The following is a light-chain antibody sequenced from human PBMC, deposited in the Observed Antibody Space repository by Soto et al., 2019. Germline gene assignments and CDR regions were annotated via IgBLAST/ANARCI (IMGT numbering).Light chain of an antibody. J-gene: IGKJ4*01. CDR2: AAS. CDR1: QTISSW. V-gene: IGKV1-39*01. CDR3: QHGYSTPLT. Sequence: DIQITQSPSTLSASVGDRVTITCRASQTISSWLAWYQQKPGKAPNLLIYAASTLQSGVPSRFSGSGSGTDFTLTISSLQPEDFATYFCQHGYSTPLTFGGGTKVDIK.